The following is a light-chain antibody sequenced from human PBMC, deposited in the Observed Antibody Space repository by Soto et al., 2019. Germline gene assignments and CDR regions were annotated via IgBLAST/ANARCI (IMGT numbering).Light chain of an antibody. Sequence: QSALTQPASVSGPLGQSIVISCTGSSSDIGSYDLVSWYQQYPGKAPKVVIFEGTKRPSGVSNRFSGSKSGNTASLTISGLKTEDEADYYCCSYAGSRTYVFGAGTKFTVL. CDR2: EGT. J-gene: IGLJ1*01. V-gene: IGLV2-23*01. CDR3: CSYAGSRTYV. CDR1: SSDIGSYDL.